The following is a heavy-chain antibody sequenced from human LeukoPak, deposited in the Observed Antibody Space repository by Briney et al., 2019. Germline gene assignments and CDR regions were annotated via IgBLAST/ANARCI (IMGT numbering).Heavy chain of an antibody. V-gene: IGHV3-66*01. CDR3: ARVAPDSSNWYDY. CDR2: IYSGGST. CDR1: GFTVSSNY. D-gene: IGHD3-22*01. J-gene: IGHJ4*02. Sequence: PGGSLRLSCAASGFTVSSNYMSWVRQAPGKGLEWVSVIYSGGSTYYADSVKGRFTISRDNSKNTLYLQMNSLRAEDTAVYYCARVAPDSSNWYDYWGQGTLVTVSS.